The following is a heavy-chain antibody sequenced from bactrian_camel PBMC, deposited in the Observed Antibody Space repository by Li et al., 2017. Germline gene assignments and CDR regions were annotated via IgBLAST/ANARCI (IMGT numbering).Heavy chain of an antibody. CDR2: FLSGDT. CDR3: AADYLALEWVEYISSCY. Sequence: HVQLVESGGGSVQAGGSLRLSCAASAYVYGSNCVGWFRQASGKGREGIAVFLSGDTDYDDSVRGRFTISRDNAKNTVYLQMNSLKPEATAVYYCAADYLALEWVEYISSCYWGQGTQVTVS. V-gene: IGHV3S53*01. D-gene: IGHD3*01. J-gene: IGHJ4*01. CDR1: AYVYGSNC.